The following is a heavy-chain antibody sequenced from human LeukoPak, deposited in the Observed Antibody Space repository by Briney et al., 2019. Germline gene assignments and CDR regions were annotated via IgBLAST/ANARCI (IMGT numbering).Heavy chain of an antibody. CDR1: GYTFTSYD. D-gene: IGHD1-26*01. CDR2: MNPNSGNT. Sequence: ASVKVSCKASGYTFTSYDINWVRQATGQGLEWMGWMNPNSGNTGYAQKFQGRVTMTRNTSISTAYMELSSLRSEDTAVYYCARGSIVGATNWFDPWGQGTLVTVSS. J-gene: IGHJ5*02. V-gene: IGHV1-8*01. CDR3: ARGSIVGATNWFDP.